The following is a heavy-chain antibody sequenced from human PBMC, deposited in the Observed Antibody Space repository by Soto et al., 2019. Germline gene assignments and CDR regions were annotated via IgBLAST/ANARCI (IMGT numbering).Heavy chain of an antibody. J-gene: IGHJ6*02. CDR1: GFTFSSYG. V-gene: IGHV3-33*01. Sequence: GGSLRLSCAASGFTFSSYGMHWVRQAPGKGLEWVAVIWYDGSNKYYADSVKGRFTISRDNSKNTLYLQMNSLRAEDTAVYYCARDLRYYYDSSGSLDVWGQGTTVTV. CDR2: IWYDGSNK. D-gene: IGHD3-22*01. CDR3: ARDLRYYYDSSGSLDV.